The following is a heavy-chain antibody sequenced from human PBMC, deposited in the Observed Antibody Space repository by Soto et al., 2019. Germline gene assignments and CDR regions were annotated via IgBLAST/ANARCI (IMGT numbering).Heavy chain of an antibody. CDR2: INHSGST. J-gene: IGHJ6*02. D-gene: IGHD3-9*01. CDR1: GGSFSGYY. CDR3: ARGFTRYFDWLLTYGMDV. Sequence: PSETLSLTCAVYGGSFSGYYWSWIRQPPGKGLEWIGEINHSGSTNYNPSLKSRVTISVDTSKNQFSLKLSSVTAADTAVYYCARGFTRYFDWLLTYGMDVWGQGTTVTVSS. V-gene: IGHV4-34*01.